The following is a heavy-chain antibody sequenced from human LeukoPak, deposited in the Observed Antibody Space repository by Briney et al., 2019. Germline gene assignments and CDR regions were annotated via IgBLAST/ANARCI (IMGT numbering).Heavy chain of an antibody. CDR2: INTNTGNP. V-gene: IGHV7-4-1*02. CDR1: GYTFNSYD. J-gene: IGHJ4*02. Sequence: ASVKVSCKASGYTFNSYDINWVRQATGQGLEWMGWINTNTGNPTYAQGFTGRFVFSLDTSVSTAYLQISSLKAEDTAVYYCAREPYCGGDCYLGYWGQGTLVTVSS. D-gene: IGHD2-21*02. CDR3: AREPYCGGDCYLGY.